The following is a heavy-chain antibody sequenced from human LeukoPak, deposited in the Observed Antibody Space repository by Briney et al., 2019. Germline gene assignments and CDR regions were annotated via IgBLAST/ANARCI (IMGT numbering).Heavy chain of an antibody. CDR1: GYTFTKYW. Sequence: GESLKISCEGSGYTFTKYWIGWVRQMPGKGLEWMGIIHPGDSHTWYSPSFQGQVTISADRSISTAYLHWSSLKVSDTAMYYCARASRDGYNQNFDYWGQGTLVTVSS. CDR3: ARASRDGYNQNFDY. V-gene: IGHV5-51*01. CDR2: IHPGDSHT. D-gene: IGHD5-24*01. J-gene: IGHJ4*02.